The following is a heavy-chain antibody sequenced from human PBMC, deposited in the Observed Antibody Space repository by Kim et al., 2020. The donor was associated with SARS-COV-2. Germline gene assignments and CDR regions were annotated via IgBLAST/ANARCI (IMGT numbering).Heavy chain of an antibody. D-gene: IGHD6-13*01. CDR3: ARQGGSSWYYFDY. V-gene: IGHV3-7*01. Sequence: NYVESVKGRFTISTDNAKNSLYLQMNSLRAEDTAVYYCARQGGSSWYYFDYWGQGTPVTVSS. J-gene: IGHJ4*02.